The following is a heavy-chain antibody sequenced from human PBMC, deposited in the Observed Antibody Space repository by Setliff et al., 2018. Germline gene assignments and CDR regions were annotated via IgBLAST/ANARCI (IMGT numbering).Heavy chain of an antibody. CDR1: GGSISSSSYY. CDR2: IYYSGSN. V-gene: IGHV4-39*01. J-gene: IGHJ5*02. Sequence: SETLSLTCTVSGGSISSSSYYWGWIRQPPGKGLEWIGSIYYSGSNYYNPSLKSRVTISVDTSKNQFSLKLSSVTAADTAVYYCARHHRGVIISWFDPWGQGTLVTVSS. CDR3: ARHHRGVIISWFDP. D-gene: IGHD3-10*01.